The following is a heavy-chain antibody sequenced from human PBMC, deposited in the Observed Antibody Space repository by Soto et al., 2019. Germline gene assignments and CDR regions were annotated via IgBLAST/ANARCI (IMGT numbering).Heavy chain of an antibody. CDR2: IYYSGST. CDR3: ARGNTMVRGSFLAYYYYYGMDV. CDR1: GGSISSGDYY. V-gene: IGHV4-30-4*01. Sequence: QVQLQESGPGLVKPSQTLSLTCTVSGGSISSGDYYWSWIRQPPGKGLEWIGYIYYSGSTYYNPSLKSRVTISVDTSKNQFSLKLSSVTAADTAVYYCARGNTMVRGSFLAYYYYYGMDVWGQGTTVTVSS. D-gene: IGHD3-10*01. J-gene: IGHJ6*02.